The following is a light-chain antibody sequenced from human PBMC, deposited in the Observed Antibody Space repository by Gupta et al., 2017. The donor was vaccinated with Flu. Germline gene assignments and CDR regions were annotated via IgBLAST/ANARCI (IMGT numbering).Light chain of an antibody. V-gene: IGLV2-14*03. CDR1: SSDVGIYNY. J-gene: IGLJ1*01. CDR3: SSYTNTSTLV. CDR2: DVR. Sequence: QSALTQPASVSGSPGQSITISCTGSSSDVGIYNYVSWYQQYPGKAPKVMIYDVRNRPAGVSNRFSGSKSGNTASLTISGLQADDEANYYCSSYTNTSTLVFGSGTKVTVL.